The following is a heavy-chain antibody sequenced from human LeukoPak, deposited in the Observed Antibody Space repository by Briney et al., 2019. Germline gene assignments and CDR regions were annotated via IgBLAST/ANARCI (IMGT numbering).Heavy chain of an antibody. V-gene: IGHV3-23*01. J-gene: IGHJ4*02. CDR2: ISGSGGSP. Sequence: GSLRLSCAASGFTFSSYAMTWVRQAPGKGLEWVSAISGSGGSPYYADSVKGRFTVSRDNSKNMLYLQMNSLKTEDTAVYYCTSLYYDISIDYWGQGTLVTVSS. CDR1: GFTFSSYA. D-gene: IGHD3-9*01. CDR3: TSLYYDISIDY.